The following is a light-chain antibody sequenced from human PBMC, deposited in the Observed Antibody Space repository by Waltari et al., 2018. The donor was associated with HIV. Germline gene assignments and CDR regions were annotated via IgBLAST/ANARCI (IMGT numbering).Light chain of an antibody. CDR2: EVT. CDR1: SSHINYENY. J-gene: IGLJ3*02. CDR3: TSYVSSASPE. V-gene: IGLV2-14*01. Sequence: QSALPQPASVSGSPGQSITLSCTGTSSHINYENYVSWYQHHPGKAPKVIISEVTNRPSGVSSRFSGSKSGNTATLTISGLQAEDEADYFCTSYVSSASPEFGGWTRLTVL.